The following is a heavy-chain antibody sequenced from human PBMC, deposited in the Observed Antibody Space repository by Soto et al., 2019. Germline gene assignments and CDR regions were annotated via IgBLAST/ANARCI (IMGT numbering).Heavy chain of an antibody. Sequence: GASVKVSCKASGYTFTSYGISWVRQAPGQGLEWMGWISAYNGNTNYAQKFQGRVTITRDTSASTAYMELSSLRSEDTAVYYCARVAVTIFGVVNTPFDYWGQGTLVTVSS. CDR3: ARVAVTIFGVVNTPFDY. CDR1: GYTFTSYG. CDR2: ISAYNGNT. J-gene: IGHJ4*02. D-gene: IGHD3-3*01. V-gene: IGHV1-18*01.